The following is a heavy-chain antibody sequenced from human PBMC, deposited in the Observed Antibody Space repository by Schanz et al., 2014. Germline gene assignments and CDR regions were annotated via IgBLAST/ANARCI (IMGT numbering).Heavy chain of an antibody. CDR2: INHSGST. CDR3: ARTFRCGGGECSTWAD. D-gene: IGHD2-21*01. V-gene: IGHV4-34*01. CDR1: GGPFSGY. J-gene: IGHJ4*02. Sequence: QVQLQQWGAGLLKPSETLSLTCAVSGGPFSGYWGWIRQPPGKGLEWIGEINHSGSTNYNPTLKIRVTISVDPSXXXXXLKLSSVTXXDXXXXXCARTFRCGGGECSTWADWGQGTLVTVSS.